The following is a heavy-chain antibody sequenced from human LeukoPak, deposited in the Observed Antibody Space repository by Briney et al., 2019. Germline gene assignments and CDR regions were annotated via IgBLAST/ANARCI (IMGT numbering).Heavy chain of an antibody. CDR2: VYSSGSA. CDR3: ARDREAVANWGYDWFDP. D-gene: IGHD7-27*01. Sequence: PSETLSLTCTVSGGSISYYYWSWIRQPAGKGLEWIGRVYSSGSANYNPSLKSRVTVSVDTSKNQFFLKLSSVTAADTAVYYCARDREAVANWGYDWFDPWGQGTLVTVSS. V-gene: IGHV4-4*07. CDR1: GGSISYYY. J-gene: IGHJ5*02.